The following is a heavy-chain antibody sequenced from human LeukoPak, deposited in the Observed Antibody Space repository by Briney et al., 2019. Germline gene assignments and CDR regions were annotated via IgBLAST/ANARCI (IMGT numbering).Heavy chain of an antibody. J-gene: IGHJ3*02. CDR1: GGSISSGSYY. V-gene: IGHV4-61*02. CDR2: IYTSGST. CDR3: AVAVADDAFDI. Sequence: PSETLSLXCTVSGGSISSGSYYWSWIRQPAGKGLEWIGRIYTSGSTNYNPSLNIRVTISVDTSKNQFSLKLSSVTAADTAVYYCAVAVADDAFDIWGQGTMVTVSS. D-gene: IGHD6-19*01.